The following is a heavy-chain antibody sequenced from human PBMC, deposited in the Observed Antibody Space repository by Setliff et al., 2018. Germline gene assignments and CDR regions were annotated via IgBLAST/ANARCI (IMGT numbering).Heavy chain of an antibody. D-gene: IGHD3-22*01. V-gene: IGHV5-51*01. CDR3: ARRRRFDSGGPRSPWYFDL. J-gene: IGHJ3*01. CDR2: IYPDDSDT. CDR1: GYNFLDYW. Sequence: PGESLKISCKASGYNFLDYWIGWVRQMPGKGLEWMGIIYPDDSDTRYSPSVQGPFTISADKSISTAYLQWSSLKASDTAFYYCARRRRFDSGGPRSPWYFDLWGQGAMVTVSS.